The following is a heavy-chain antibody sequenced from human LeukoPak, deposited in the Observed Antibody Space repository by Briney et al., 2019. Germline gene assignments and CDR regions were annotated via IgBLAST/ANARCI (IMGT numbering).Heavy chain of an antibody. V-gene: IGHV3-21*01. Sequence: PGGSLRLSCAASGFTFSDNTMNWVRQAPGKGLEWVSSIGSVTTYIYYADSLKGRFTISRDNAKNSLYLQMDSLRAEDTAIYFCARAIAVAGPYYFDYWGQGTLVTVSS. D-gene: IGHD6-19*01. CDR1: GFTFSDNT. J-gene: IGHJ4*02. CDR2: IGSVTTYI. CDR3: ARAIAVAGPYYFDY.